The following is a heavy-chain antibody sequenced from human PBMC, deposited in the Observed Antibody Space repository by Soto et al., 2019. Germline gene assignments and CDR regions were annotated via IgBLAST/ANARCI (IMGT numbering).Heavy chain of an antibody. Sequence: GGSLRLSCAASGFTFSTYAITWVRQAPGKGLEWVSAISGSGGSTYYADSVKGRFTISRDNSKNTLYLQMNSLRAEDTAVYYCAKDRVVVYVWGQGTTVTVSS. CDR3: AKDRVVVYV. D-gene: IGHD2-15*01. CDR2: ISGSGGST. J-gene: IGHJ6*02. CDR1: GFTFSTYA. V-gene: IGHV3-23*01.